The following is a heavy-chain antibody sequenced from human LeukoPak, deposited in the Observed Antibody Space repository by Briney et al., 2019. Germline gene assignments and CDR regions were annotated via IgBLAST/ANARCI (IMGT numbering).Heavy chain of an antibody. Sequence: GGSLRLSCAASGFTFSDYYMSWIRQAPGKGLEWVSYTSSSSSYTNYADSVKGRFTISRDNAKNSLYLQMNSLRAEDTAVYYCARRRYSSGWYVDYWGQGTLVTVSS. J-gene: IGHJ4*02. CDR1: GFTFSDYY. CDR2: TSSSSSYT. V-gene: IGHV3-11*06. CDR3: ARRRYSSGWYVDY. D-gene: IGHD6-19*01.